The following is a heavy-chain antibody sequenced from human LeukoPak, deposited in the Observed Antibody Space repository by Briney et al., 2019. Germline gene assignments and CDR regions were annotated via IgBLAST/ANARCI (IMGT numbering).Heavy chain of an antibody. Sequence: GASVKVSCKASGYTFTGYYMHWVRQAPGQGVEWMGWINPNSGGTNYAQKFQGRVTMTRDTSISTAYMELSRLRSDDTAVYYCARQASFRTRFDPWGQGTLVTVSS. CDR2: INPNSGGT. CDR3: ARQASFRTRFDP. J-gene: IGHJ5*02. D-gene: IGHD1-14*01. CDR1: GYTFTGYY. V-gene: IGHV1-2*02.